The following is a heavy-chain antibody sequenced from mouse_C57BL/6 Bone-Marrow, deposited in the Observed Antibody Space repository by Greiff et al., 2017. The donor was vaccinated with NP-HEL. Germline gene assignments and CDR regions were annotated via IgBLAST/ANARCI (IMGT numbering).Heavy chain of an antibody. CDR1: GFTFSDFY. J-gene: IGHJ4*01. CDR3: AREDDGYYYYAMDY. Sequence: EVHLVESGGGLVQSGRSLRLSCATSGFTFSDFYMEWVRQAPGKGLEWIAASRNKANDYTTEYSASVKGRFIVSRDTSQSILYLQMNALRAEDTAIYYCAREDDGYYYYAMDYWGQGTSVTVSS. CDR2: SRNKANDYTT. D-gene: IGHD2-3*01. V-gene: IGHV7-1*01.